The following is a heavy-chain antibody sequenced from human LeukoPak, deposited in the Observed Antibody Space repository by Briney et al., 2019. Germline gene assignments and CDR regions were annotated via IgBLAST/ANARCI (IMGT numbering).Heavy chain of an antibody. J-gene: IGHJ3*02. CDR1: GYSFSNYW. CDR2: IYPGDSDA. D-gene: IGHD5-12*01. Sequence: GESLKISCKGSGYSFSNYWIGWVRQMSGKGLEWMGIIYPGDSDARYSPYFQGQVTISVDKSITTAYLQWRSLKASDTAMYYCARPRVARYTGYDYDGFDIWGQGTMVTVSS. V-gene: IGHV5-51*01. CDR3: ARPRVARYTGYDYDGFDI.